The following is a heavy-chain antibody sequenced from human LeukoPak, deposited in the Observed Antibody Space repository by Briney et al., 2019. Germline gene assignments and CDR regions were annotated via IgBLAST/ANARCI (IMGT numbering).Heavy chain of an antibody. Sequence: GGSLRLSCAASGFTFSSYAMHWVRQAPGKGLEWVAVISYDGSNKYYADSVKGRFTISRDSSKNTLYLQMNSLRAEDTAVYYCAKDRASSDSGWYLYYFDYWGQGTLVTVSS. J-gene: IGHJ4*02. D-gene: IGHD6-19*01. CDR2: ISYDGSNK. CDR3: AKDRASSDSGWYLYYFDY. V-gene: IGHV3-30-3*01. CDR1: GFTFSSYA.